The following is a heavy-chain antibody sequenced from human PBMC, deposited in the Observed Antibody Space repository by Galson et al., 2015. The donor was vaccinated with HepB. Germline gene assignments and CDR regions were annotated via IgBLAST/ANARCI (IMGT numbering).Heavy chain of an antibody. CDR3: ARERVGATEFDY. D-gene: IGHD1-26*01. V-gene: IGHV1-69*13. J-gene: IGHJ4*02. CDR2: IIPIFGTA. CDR1: GGTFSSYA. Sequence: SVQVSCKASGGTFSSYAISWVRQAPGQGLEWMGGIIPIFGTADYAQKFQGRVTITADESTSTAYMELSSLRSEDTAVYYCARERVGATEFDYWGQGTLVTVSS.